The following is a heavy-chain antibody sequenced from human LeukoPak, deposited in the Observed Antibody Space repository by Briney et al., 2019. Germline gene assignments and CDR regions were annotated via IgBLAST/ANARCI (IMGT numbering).Heavy chain of an antibody. V-gene: IGHV4-59*01. D-gene: IGHD2-2*01. CDR2: IYYSGST. J-gene: IGHJ6*02. CDR3: ARGGHFIVVVPAALYGMDV. Sequence: SETLSLTCTVSGGSISSYYWSWTRQPPGKGLEWIGYIYYSGSTNYNPSLKSRVTISVDTSKNQFSLKLSSVTAADTAVYYCARGGHFIVVVPAALYGMDVWGQGTTVTVSS. CDR1: GGSISSYY.